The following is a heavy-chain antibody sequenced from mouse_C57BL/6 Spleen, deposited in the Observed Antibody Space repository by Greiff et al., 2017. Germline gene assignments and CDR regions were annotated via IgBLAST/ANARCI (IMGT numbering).Heavy chain of an antibody. V-gene: IGHV1-19*01. CDR3: ASGIYYGNSYFDY. J-gene: IGHJ2*01. CDR2: INPYNGGT. CDR1: GYTFTDYY. D-gene: IGHD2-1*01. Sequence: EVQRVESGPVLVKPGASVKMSCKASGYTFTDYYMNWVKQSHGKSLEWIGVINPYNGGTSYNQKFKGKATLTVDKSSSTAYMELNSLTSEDSAVYYCASGIYYGNSYFDYWGQGTTLTVSS.